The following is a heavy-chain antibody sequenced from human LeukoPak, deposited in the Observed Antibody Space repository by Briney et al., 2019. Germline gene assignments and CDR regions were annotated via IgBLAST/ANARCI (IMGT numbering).Heavy chain of an antibody. CDR2: IYTSGST. J-gene: IGHJ5*02. CDR1: GGSISSYY. V-gene: IGHV4-4*07. D-gene: IGHD3-22*01. Sequence: SETLSLTCTVSGGSISSYYWSWIRQPAGKGLEWIGRIYTSGSTNYNPSLKSRVTISVDTSKNQFSLKLSSVTAADTAVYYCARDRLSWQYYYDSSGYRGWFDPWGQGTLVTVSS. CDR3: ARDRLSWQYYYDSSGYRGWFDP.